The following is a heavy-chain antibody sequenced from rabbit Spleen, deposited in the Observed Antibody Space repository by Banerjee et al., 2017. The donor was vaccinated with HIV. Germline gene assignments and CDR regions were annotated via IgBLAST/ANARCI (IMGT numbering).Heavy chain of an antibody. V-gene: IGHV1S45*01. CDR3: ARDVDDVIRWNFGW. D-gene: IGHD1-1*01. CDR2: INAITGRA. J-gene: IGHJ4*01. CDR1: GFSFSAKAV. Sequence: QEQLVESGGGLVQPEGSLTLTCKASGFSFSAKAVMCWVRQAPGKGLEWIACINAITGRAVYASWTKGRFAFSKTSSTTVTLQMTRLTAADTATYFCARDVDDVIRWNFGWWGPGTLVTVS.